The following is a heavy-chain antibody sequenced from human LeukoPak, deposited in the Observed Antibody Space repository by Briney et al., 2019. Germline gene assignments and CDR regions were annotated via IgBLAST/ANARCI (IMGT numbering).Heavy chain of an antibody. CDR1: GFTFSSYS. V-gene: IGHV3-21*01. CDR3: ARVVDTAMVSAY. D-gene: IGHD5-18*01. CDR2: ISSSSSYI. Sequence: GGSLRLSCAASGFTFSSYSMNWVRQAPGKGLEWVSSISSSSSYIYYADSVKGRFTISRDNAQNSLYLQMNSLRAEDTAVYYCARVVDTAMVSAYWGQGTLVTVSS. J-gene: IGHJ4*02.